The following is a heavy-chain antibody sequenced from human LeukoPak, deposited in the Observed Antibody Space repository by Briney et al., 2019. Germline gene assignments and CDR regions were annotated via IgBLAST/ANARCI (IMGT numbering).Heavy chain of an antibody. Sequence: ASVKVSCKASGYTFTDYYIHWVRQAPGQGLEWMGRIGPNSGGASYAQKFQGRITMTRDTSISTAYMELSSLTSDDTAVYYCAKDWVVVPAALFYMDVWGKGTTVTVSS. V-gene: IGHV1-2*06. CDR2: IGPNSGGA. CDR3: AKDWVVVPAALFYMDV. J-gene: IGHJ6*03. D-gene: IGHD2-2*01. CDR1: GYTFTDYY.